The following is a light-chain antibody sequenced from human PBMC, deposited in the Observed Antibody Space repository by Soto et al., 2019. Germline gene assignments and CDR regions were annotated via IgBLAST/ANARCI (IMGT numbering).Light chain of an antibody. CDR3: QQRSNWLFT. CDR1: QSVSSY. V-gene: IGKV3-11*01. Sequence: EIVLTQSPATLSLSPGERATLSCRASQSVSSYLAWYQQKPGQAPRLLLYDASNRATGIPARFSGSGSGTDFSLPSSSREPEDFAVYYCQQRSNWLFTFGPGTKVDIK. J-gene: IGKJ3*01. CDR2: DAS.